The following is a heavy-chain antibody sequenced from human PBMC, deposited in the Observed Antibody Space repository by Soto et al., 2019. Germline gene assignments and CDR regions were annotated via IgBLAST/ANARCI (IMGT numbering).Heavy chain of an antibody. CDR1: GRTFSSDA. CDR2: IIPIFGTA. J-gene: IGHJ4*02. V-gene: IGHV1-69*13. CDR3: ARDGEYYGSGSYFYFDY. Sequence: SVKVSCKSSGRTFSSDAISWVRQAPGQGLEWMGGIIPIFGTANYAQKFQGRVTITADESTSTAYMELSSLRSEDTAVYYCARDGEYYGSGSYFYFDYWGQGTLVTVSS. D-gene: IGHD3-10*01.